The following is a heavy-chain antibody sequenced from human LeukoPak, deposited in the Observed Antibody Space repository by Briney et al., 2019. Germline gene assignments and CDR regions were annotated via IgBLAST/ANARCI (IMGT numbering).Heavy chain of an antibody. Sequence: GGSLRLSCAASTFTFSNYWMHWVRQAPGKGLVWVSGIKGDGSTTTYADSVKGRFTTSRDNAKNTLYLQMNSLTAEDTAVYYCARGRWQYEAFDYWGQGTLVTVSS. CDR3: ARGRWQYEAFDY. CDR2: IKGDGSTT. J-gene: IGHJ4*02. V-gene: IGHV3-74*01. CDR1: TFTFSNYW. D-gene: IGHD5-24*01.